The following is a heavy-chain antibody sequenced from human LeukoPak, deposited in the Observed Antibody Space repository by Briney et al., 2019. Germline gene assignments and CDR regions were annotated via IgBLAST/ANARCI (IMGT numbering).Heavy chain of an antibody. CDR2: INHSGST. Sequence: SETLSLTCADYGGSFSGYYWSWIRQPPGKGLEWIGEINHSGSTNYNPSLKSRVTISVDTSKNQFSLKLSSVTAADTAVYYCARDGSGWPTYYFDYWGQGTLVTVSS. V-gene: IGHV4-34*01. CDR1: GGSFSGYY. J-gene: IGHJ4*02. D-gene: IGHD6-19*01. CDR3: ARDGSGWPTYYFDY.